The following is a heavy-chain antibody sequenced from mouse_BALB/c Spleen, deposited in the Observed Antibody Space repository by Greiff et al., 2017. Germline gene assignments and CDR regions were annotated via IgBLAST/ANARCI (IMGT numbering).Heavy chain of an antibody. D-gene: IGHD1-1*01. V-gene: IGHV3-8*02. CDR2: ISYSGST. J-gene: IGHJ4*01. CDR1: GDSITSGY. CDR3: ARSLYYYGSSYNAMDY. Sequence: EVKLMESGPSLVKPSQTLSLTCSVTGDSITSGYWNWIRKFPGNKLEYMGYISYSGSTYYNPSLKSRISITRDTSKNQYYLQLNSVTTEDTATYYCARSLYYYGSSYNAMDYWGQGTSVTVSS.